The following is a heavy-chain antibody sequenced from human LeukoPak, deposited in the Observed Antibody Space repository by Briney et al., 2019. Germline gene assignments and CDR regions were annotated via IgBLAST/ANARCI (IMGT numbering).Heavy chain of an antibody. J-gene: IGHJ4*02. CDR1: GYSFTSYW. CDR2: IYPGDSDT. D-gene: IGHD3-22*01. CDR3: ARRTYYYDSSGYYYYYFDY. V-gene: IGHV5-51*01. Sequence: GGSLKISCKGSGYSFTSYWIGWVRQMPGKGLEWMGIIYPGDSDTRYSPSFRGQVTISADKSISTAYLQWSSLKASDTAMYYCARRTYYYDSSGYYYYYFDYWGQGTLVTVSS.